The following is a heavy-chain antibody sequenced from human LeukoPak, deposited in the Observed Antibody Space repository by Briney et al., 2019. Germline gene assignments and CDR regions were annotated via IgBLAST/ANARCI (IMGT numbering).Heavy chain of an antibody. CDR1: GLTVSSNY. CDR2: IYSGGST. Sequence: GGSLRLSCAASGLTVSSNYMSWVRQAPGKGLEWVSVIYSGGSTYYADSVKGRFTISRDNSKNTLYLQMNSLRAEDTAAYNCAXXHRKEWELLSFDYWGQGTLVTVSS. CDR3: AXXHRKEWELLSFDY. V-gene: IGHV3-66*01. D-gene: IGHD1-26*01. J-gene: IGHJ4*02.